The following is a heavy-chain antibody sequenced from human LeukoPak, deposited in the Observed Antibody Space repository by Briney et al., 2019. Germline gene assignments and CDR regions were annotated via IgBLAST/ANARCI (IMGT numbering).Heavy chain of an antibody. D-gene: IGHD1-26*01. V-gene: IGHV3-33*01. J-gene: IGHJ3*01. Sequence: GGSLRLSCAASGFIFSDYGMHWVRQAPGKGLEWVAVIWNDGSNTYYGDSVKGLFTISRDNSKNALYLQMNSLRAEDTAVYYCARDNAGLVKHLDAFDLWGQGTMVTVAS. CDR3: ARDNAGLVKHLDAFDL. CDR1: GFIFSDYG. CDR2: IWNDGSNT.